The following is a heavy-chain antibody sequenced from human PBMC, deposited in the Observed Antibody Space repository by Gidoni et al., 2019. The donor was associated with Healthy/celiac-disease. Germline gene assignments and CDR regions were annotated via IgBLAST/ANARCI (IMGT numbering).Heavy chain of an antibody. CDR2: ISGSGGST. J-gene: IGHJ4*02. CDR1: GFTFSSYA. V-gene: IGHV3-23*01. D-gene: IGHD3-16*02. CDR3: AKGMTFGGVIVIPIDY. Sequence: EVQLLASGGGLVQPGGSLRLSCAASGFTFSSYAMSWVRQAAGKGLEWVSAISGSGGSTYYADSVKGRFTISRDNSKNTQYLQMNSLRAEDTAVYYCAKGMTFGGVIVIPIDYWGQGTLVTVSS.